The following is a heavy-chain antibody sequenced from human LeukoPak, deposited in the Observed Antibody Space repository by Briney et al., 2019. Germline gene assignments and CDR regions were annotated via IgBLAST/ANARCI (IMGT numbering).Heavy chain of an antibody. V-gene: IGHV4-39*01. D-gene: IGHD3-10*01. Sequence: SETLSLTCTVSGGSIISSSYYWGWIRQPPGKGLEWIGNIYYGGSTYYNPSLKSRATMSVDTSMNQFSLKLSSVTAADTAIYYCAKTIRVRGDAYNWFDPWGQGTLVTVSS. J-gene: IGHJ5*02. CDR1: GGSIISSSYY. CDR2: IYYGGST. CDR3: AKTIRVRGDAYNWFDP.